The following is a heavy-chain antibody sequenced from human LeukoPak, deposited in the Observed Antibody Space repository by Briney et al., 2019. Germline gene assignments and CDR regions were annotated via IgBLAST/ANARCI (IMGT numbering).Heavy chain of an antibody. CDR2: IYTSGST. J-gene: IGHJ5*02. CDR1: GGSISSYY. V-gene: IGHV4-4*07. Sequence: SETLSLTCTVSGGSISSYYWSWIRQPAGKGLEWIGRIYTSGSTNYNPSLKSRVTMSVDTSKSQFSLKLSSVTAADTAVYYCAREMVYAILAGWFDPWGQGTLVTVSS. D-gene: IGHD2-8*01. CDR3: AREMVYAILAGWFDP.